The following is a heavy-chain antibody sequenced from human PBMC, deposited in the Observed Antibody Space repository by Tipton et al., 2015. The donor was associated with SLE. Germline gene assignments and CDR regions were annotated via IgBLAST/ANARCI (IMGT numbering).Heavy chain of an antibody. J-gene: IGHJ3*02. V-gene: IGHV1-18*01. D-gene: IGHD2-2*02. CDR3: ARGLDFDWSSTSCYRANAFDI. Sequence: QLVQSGAEVKKPGASVKVSCKASGYTFTSYGISWVRQAPGQGLEWMGWISAYNGNTNYAQKLQGRVTMTTDTSTSTAYMELRSLRSDDTAVYYCARGLDFDWSSTSCYRANAFDIWGQGTMVTVSS. CDR2: ISAYNGNT. CDR1: GYTFTSYG.